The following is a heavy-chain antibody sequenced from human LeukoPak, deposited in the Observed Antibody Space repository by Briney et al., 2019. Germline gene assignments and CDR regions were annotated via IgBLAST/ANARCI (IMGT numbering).Heavy chain of an antibody. CDR1: GFTFSSYS. V-gene: IGHV3-21*06. CDR3: ARPTYGDYEPFFDY. J-gene: IGHJ4*02. CDR2: ISSSSTYI. D-gene: IGHD4-17*01. Sequence: GGSLRLSCAASGFTFSSYSMTWVRQAPGKGLEWVSSISSSSTYIYYADSVKGRFTISRDNAKNSLHLQMNSLRAEDTAVYYCARPTYGDYEPFFDYWGQGTLVTVSS.